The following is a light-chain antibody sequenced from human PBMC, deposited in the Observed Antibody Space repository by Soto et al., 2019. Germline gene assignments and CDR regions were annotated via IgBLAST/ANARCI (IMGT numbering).Light chain of an antibody. CDR2: GAS. V-gene: IGKV3-15*01. CDR3: QQYNSYRT. CDR1: QSVNIN. J-gene: IGKJ1*01. Sequence: EILVTQSPATLSVPPGERATLSCRASQSVNINLAWYQQKPGQAPRLLIYGASTRATGLPARFSGIGSGTEFTLTISSLKPDDFATYYCQQYNSYRTFGQGTKVDIK.